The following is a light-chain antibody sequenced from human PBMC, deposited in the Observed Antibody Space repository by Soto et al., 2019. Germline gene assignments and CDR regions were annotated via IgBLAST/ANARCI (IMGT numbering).Light chain of an antibody. V-gene: IGLV1-51*02. Sequence: QSVLTQPPSVSGAPGQRVTISCTGSSSNIGAGYDVHWYQQLPGTAPKLLIYENNKRPSGIPDRFSGSKSDTSATLGITGLQTGDEADYYCGTWDSSLSAVVFGGGTKLTVL. CDR2: ENN. J-gene: IGLJ3*02. CDR1: SSNIGAGYD. CDR3: GTWDSSLSAVV.